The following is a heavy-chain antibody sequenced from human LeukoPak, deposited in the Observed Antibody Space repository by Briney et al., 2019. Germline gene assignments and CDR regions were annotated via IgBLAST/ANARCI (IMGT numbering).Heavy chain of an antibody. Sequence: GGSLRLSCAASGFTFSSYGMHWVRQAPGKGLEWGAVIWYDGSNKYYADSVKGRFTISRDNSRNTLYLQMNSLRAEDTAVYYCARDRSGTFDYWGQGTLVTVSS. CDR2: IWYDGSNK. V-gene: IGHV3-33*01. D-gene: IGHD2-15*01. CDR3: ARDRSGTFDY. CDR1: GFTFSSYG. J-gene: IGHJ4*02.